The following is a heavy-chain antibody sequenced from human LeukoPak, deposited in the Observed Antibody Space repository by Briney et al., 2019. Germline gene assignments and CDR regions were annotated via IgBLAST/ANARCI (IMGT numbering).Heavy chain of an antibody. CDR1: GGSITGYY. V-gene: IGHV4-59*01. J-gene: IGHJ4*02. CDR3: ARGRGQPDYDSSGYFDY. CDR2: IYDSGST. Sequence: SETLSLTCTVSGGSITGYYWSWIRQPPGKGLEWIGYIYDSGSTDYKPSLKSRVTISVDTSKNQFSLKLTSVTAADTAVYYCARGRGQPDYDSSGYFDYWGQGSLVAVSS. D-gene: IGHD3-22*01.